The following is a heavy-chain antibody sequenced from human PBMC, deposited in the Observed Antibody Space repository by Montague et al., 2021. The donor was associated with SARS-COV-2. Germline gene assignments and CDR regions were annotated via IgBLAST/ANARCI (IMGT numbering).Heavy chain of an antibody. CDR1: GDSISSYY. CDR2: IYYSGST. V-gene: IGHV4-59*01. J-gene: IGHJ3*02. Sequence: SETLSLTCTVSGDSISSYYWSWIRQPPGKGLEWIGYIYYSGSTNYNPSLKSRVTISVDTSKNQFSLKLSSVTAADTAAYYCAREVRYYYDSSGPGAFDIWGQGTMVTVSS. D-gene: IGHD3-22*01. CDR3: AREVRYYYDSSGPGAFDI.